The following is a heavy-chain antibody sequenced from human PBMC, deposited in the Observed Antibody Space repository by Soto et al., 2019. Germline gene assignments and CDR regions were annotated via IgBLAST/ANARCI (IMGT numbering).Heavy chain of an antibody. J-gene: IGHJ4*02. CDR2: TTASNTHT. Sequence: QVQLLQSGTEVKEPGASVKVSCEASGYTFTSFDISWVRQAPGQGLEWVGWTTASNTHTNYAQKLQGRVNMITDTSTTTAYMELRSLSSDDTAIYYCARGGYSSGYHYWGQGTLVTASS. CDR3: ARGGYSSGYHY. CDR1: GYTFTSFD. V-gene: IGHV1-18*04. D-gene: IGHD3-22*01.